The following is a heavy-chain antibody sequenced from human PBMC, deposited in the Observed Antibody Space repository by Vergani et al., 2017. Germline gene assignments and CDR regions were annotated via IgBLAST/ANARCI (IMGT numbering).Heavy chain of an antibody. V-gene: IGHV5-51*01. CDR3: ARQGTYYYDSSGYCFDY. CDR2: IYPGDSDT. CDR1: GYSFNSYW. D-gene: IGHD3-22*01. J-gene: IGHJ4*02. Sequence: EVQLVQSGAEVKKPGESLKISCKGSGYSFNSYWIGGVRQMPGKGLEWMGIIYPGDSDTRYSPSFQGQVTLSADKSISTAYLQWSSLKASDTAMYYCARQGTYYYDSSGYCFDYWGQGTLVTVSS.